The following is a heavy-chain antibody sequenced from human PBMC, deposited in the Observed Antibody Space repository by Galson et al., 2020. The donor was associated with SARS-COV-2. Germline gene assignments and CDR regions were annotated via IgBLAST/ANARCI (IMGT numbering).Heavy chain of an antibody. Sequence: TGGSLRLSCAASGFTFSTYGMDWVRQAPGKGLEWVAVIWYDGSNKYYADSVKGRFTISRDNSKNTLYLQMNSLGAEDTAVYYCARGSSSAGFDYWGQGTLVTVSS. CDR3: ARGSSSAGFDY. CDR1: GFTFSTYG. D-gene: IGHD6-6*01. V-gene: IGHV3-33*01. CDR2: IWYDGSNK. J-gene: IGHJ4*02.